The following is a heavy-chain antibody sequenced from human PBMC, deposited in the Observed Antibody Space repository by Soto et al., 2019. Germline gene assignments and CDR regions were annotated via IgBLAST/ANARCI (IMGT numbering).Heavy chain of an antibody. CDR3: ARDSVSTTHGYYYYYYRMNV. Sequence: SETLSLTCTVSVASITTYYWTLIRQPAGKGLECIWRFYADGTSNFNPSLKSRVTMSVDASKNQFSLRLSSVTAADTAIYYCARDSVSTTHGYYYYYYRMNVWGRGITVTFSS. V-gene: IGHV4-4*07. CDR2: FYADGTS. J-gene: IGHJ6*02. CDR1: VASITTYY. D-gene: IGHD3-10*01.